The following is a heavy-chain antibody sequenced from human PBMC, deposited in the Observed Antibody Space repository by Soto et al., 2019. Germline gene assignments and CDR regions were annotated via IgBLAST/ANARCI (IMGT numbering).Heavy chain of an antibody. CDR2: INPIFGTA. D-gene: IGHD6-19*01. V-gene: IGHV1-69*12. CDR1: GGTFSSYA. Sequence: QVQLVQSGAEVKKPGSSVKISCKASGGTFSSYAISWVRQAPGQGLEWMGGINPIFGTANYAQQLQGSVTITGDEATSTAYRELSRLRSEDTAVYYWAREVVEQWLPMEGSWLDPWGQGTLNTVSS. CDR3: AREVVEQWLPMEGSWLDP. J-gene: IGHJ5*02.